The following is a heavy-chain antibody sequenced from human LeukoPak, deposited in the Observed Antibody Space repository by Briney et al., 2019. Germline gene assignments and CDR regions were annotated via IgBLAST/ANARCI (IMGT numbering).Heavy chain of an antibody. J-gene: IGHJ4*02. CDR3: ARVKVGATWGYFDY. CDR2: IYTSGST. CDR1: GGSISSGSYY. V-gene: IGHV4-61*02. Sequence: PSETLSLTCTVAGGSISSGSYYWSWIRQPAGKGLEWIGRIYTSGSTNYNPSLKSRVTISVDRSKNQFSLKLSSVTAADTAVYYCARVKVGATWGYFDYWGQGTLVTVSP. D-gene: IGHD1-26*01.